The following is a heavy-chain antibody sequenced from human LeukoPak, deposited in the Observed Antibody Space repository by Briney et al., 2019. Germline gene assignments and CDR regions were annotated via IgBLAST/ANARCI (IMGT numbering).Heavy chain of an antibody. Sequence: GASVKVSCKSSGYTFTGYYMHWVRQAPGQGLEWMGRINPNSGGTNYAQKFQGRVTMTRDTSISTAYMELSRLRSDDTAVYYCARGYYGSSGYYSVDYWGQGTLVTVSS. J-gene: IGHJ4*02. V-gene: IGHV1-2*06. CDR1: GYTFTGYY. CDR2: INPNSGGT. CDR3: ARGYYGSSGYYSVDY. D-gene: IGHD3-22*01.